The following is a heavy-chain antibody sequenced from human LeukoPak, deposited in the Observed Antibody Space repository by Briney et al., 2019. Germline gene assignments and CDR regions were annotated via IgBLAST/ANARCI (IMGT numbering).Heavy chain of an antibody. CDR1: GDSVSSNSAA. D-gene: IGHD6-13*01. V-gene: IGHV6-1*01. Sequence: KASQTLSLTCAISGDSVSSNSAAWNWIRQFPSRGLEWLGRTYYRSKWYNDYAVSVKSRITINPDTSKNQFSLQLYSVTSEDTAVYFCARVRSSSWTDAFDIWGQGTMVTVSS. CDR2: TYYRSKWYN. CDR3: ARVRSSSWTDAFDI. J-gene: IGHJ3*02.